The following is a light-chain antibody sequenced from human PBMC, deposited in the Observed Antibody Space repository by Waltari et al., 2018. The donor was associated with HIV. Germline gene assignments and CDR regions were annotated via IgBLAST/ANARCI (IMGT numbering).Light chain of an antibody. V-gene: IGLV1-44*01. Sequence: QSVLTQPPSASGTPGQRVTISCSGSSSNIGSNTVSWYQQLPGPAPKPLSYSNNQRPSGLPDRFSGSKSGTSASLAISGLQSEDEADYYCAAWDDSLNGWVFGGGTKLTVL. CDR2: SNN. CDR3: AAWDDSLNGWV. CDR1: SSNIGSNT. J-gene: IGLJ3*02.